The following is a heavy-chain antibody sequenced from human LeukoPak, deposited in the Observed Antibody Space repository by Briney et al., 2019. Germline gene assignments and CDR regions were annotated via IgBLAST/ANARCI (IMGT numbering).Heavy chain of an antibody. Sequence: SETLSLTCTVSGGSISSYYWSWIRQPPGKGLEWIGYIYYSGSTNYKSSLKSRVTISVDTSKTQFSLKLSSVTAADTAVYYCARADTAMATPFDYWGQGTLVTVSS. J-gene: IGHJ4*02. V-gene: IGHV4-59*12. CDR2: IYYSGST. D-gene: IGHD5-18*01. CDR1: GGSISSYY. CDR3: ARADTAMATPFDY.